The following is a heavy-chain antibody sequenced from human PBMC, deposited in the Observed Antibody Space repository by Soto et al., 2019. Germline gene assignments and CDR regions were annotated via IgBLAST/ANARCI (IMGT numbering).Heavy chain of an antibody. J-gene: IGHJ4*02. CDR2: INPSGGST. CDR3: AGESLGYCSSTSCSRHYFDY. V-gene: IGHV1-46*01. Sequence: ASVKVSCKASGYTFTSYYMHWVRQAPGQGLEWMGIINPSGGSTSYAQKFQGRVTMTRDTSTSTVYMELSSLRSEDTAVYYCAGESLGYCSSTSCSRHYFDYWGQGTLVTVSS. CDR1: GYTFTSYY. D-gene: IGHD2-2*01.